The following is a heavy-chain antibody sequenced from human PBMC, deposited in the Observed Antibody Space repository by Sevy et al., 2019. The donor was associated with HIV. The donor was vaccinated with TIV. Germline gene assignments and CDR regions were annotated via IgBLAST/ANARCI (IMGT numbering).Heavy chain of an antibody. CDR1: GFTFSGSA. D-gene: IGHD1-26*01. CDR3: TRWRGGELAYFDY. V-gene: IGHV3-73*01. Sequence: GGSLRLSCAASGFTFSGSAIHWVRQASGKGLEWVGRIRSKPNNYATSYAASVRGRFTISRDDSKDTAYLQMNSLKTEDTAVYYCTRWRGGELAYFDYWGQGTLVTVSS. CDR2: IRSKPNNYAT. J-gene: IGHJ4*02.